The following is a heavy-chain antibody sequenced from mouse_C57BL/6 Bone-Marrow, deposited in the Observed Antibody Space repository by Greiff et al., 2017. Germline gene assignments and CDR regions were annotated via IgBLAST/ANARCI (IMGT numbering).Heavy chain of an antibody. CDR3: AMGFAY. CDR1: GYTFTSYW. J-gene: IGHJ3*01. V-gene: IGHV1-64*01. Sequence: QVQLQQPGAELVKPGASVKLSCKASGYTFTSYWMHWVKQRPGQGLEWIGMIHPNSGSTNNNEKFKSKATLTVDKSSSTAYMQLSSRTSEDSAFYYCAMGFAYGGQGTLVTVTA. CDR2: IHPNSGST. D-gene: IGHD4-1*01.